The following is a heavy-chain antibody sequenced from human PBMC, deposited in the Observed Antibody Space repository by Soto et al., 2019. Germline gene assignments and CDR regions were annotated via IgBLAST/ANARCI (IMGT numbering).Heavy chain of an antibody. Sequence: GAAGKASSEVCCNTHPEISTVWGGQASGKGLEWMGGFDPEDGETIYAQKFQGRVTMTEDTSTDTAYMELSSLRSEDTAVYYCATAIVGATLPYFDYWGQGTLVTVSS. CDR2: FDPEDGET. CDR3: ATAIVGATLPYFDY. CDR1: CNTHPEIS. V-gene: IGHV1-24*01. D-gene: IGHD1-26*01. J-gene: IGHJ4*02.